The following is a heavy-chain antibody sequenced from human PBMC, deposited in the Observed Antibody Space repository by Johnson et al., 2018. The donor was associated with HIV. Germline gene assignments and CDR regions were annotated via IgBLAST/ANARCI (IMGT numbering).Heavy chain of an antibody. J-gene: IGHJ3*02. V-gene: IGHV3-21*02. Sequence: VQLVESGGGLVKPGGSLRLSCAASGFTFSGSALHWVRQAPGKGLEWVSVISGNGANTYYADSVKGRFTISRDNAKNSLYLQMNSLRAEDTAVFYCARDRKWVGARSGDAFDIWGQGTMVTVSS. D-gene: IGHD2-15*01. CDR3: ARDRKWVGARSGDAFDI. CDR1: GFTFSGSA. CDR2: ISGNGANT.